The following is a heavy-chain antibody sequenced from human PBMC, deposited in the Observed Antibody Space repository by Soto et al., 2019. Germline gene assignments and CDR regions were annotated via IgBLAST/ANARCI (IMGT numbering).Heavy chain of an antibody. Sequence: SETLSLTCAVYGGSFSGYYCTWIRQPPGKGLEWIGEINHSGSTNYNPSLKSRVTISVDTSKNQFSLKLSSVTAADTAVYYCARGGYYGSGSRLYYYYGMDVWGQGTTVTVSS. D-gene: IGHD3-10*01. J-gene: IGHJ6*02. CDR3: ARGGYYGSGSRLYYYYGMDV. CDR2: INHSGST. CDR1: GGSFSGYY. V-gene: IGHV4-34*01.